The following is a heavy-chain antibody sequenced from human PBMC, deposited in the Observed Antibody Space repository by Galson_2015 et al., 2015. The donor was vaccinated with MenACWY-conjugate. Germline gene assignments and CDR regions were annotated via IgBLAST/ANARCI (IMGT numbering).Heavy chain of an antibody. J-gene: IGHJ4*02. CDR1: GGSISSISYY. D-gene: IGHD4-17*01. Sequence: SETLSLTCTVSGGSISSISYYWGWLRQPPGKGLEWIGSIYYSGSTYYAPSLKSRVTISVDTSKNQFSLKLTAVTAADTAVYYCSSQNSHGDYWDYWGQGTLVTVSS. V-gene: IGHV4-39*01. CDR3: SSQNSHGDYWDY. CDR2: IYYSGST.